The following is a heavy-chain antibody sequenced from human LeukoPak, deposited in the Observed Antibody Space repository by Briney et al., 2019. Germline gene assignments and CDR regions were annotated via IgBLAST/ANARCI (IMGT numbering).Heavy chain of an antibody. D-gene: IGHD6-13*01. CDR2: ISYDGSNK. CDR3: ASGYSSSWYGDY. V-gene: IGHV3-30-3*01. Sequence: GGSLRLSCAASGFTFSSYAMHWVRQAPGKGLEWVAVISYDGSNKYYADSVKGRFTISRDKSKNTLYLEMNSLRAEDTAVYYCASGYSSSWYGDYWGQGTLVTVSS. J-gene: IGHJ4*02. CDR1: GFTFSSYA.